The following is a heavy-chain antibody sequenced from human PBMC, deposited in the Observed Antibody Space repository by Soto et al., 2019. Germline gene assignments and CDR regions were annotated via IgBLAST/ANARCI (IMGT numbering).Heavy chain of an antibody. Sequence: QVQLVESGGGVVQPGRSLRLSCAASGFTFSSYGMHWVRQAPGKGLEWVAVISYDGSNKYYADSVKGRVTISRDNSKNTPYLQMNSLRAEDTAVYYCAKAQSYTIFGVVIVTSSDGMDVWDQGTTVTVSS. CDR2: ISYDGSNK. D-gene: IGHD3-3*01. J-gene: IGHJ6*02. CDR3: AKAQSYTIFGVVIVTSSDGMDV. CDR1: GFTFSSYG. V-gene: IGHV3-30*18.